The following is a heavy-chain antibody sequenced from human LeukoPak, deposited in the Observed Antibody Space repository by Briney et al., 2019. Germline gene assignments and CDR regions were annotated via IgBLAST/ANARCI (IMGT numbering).Heavy chain of an antibody. D-gene: IGHD6-19*01. CDR2: IRQDGGET. J-gene: IGHJ4*02. CDR1: GFTFSTYW. CDR3: ASAGSGLY. Sequence: GGSLRLSCAASGFTFSTYWMSWVRQAPGKGLERVATIRQDGGETYYGDSVKGRFTISRDNAKNSLYLQMNSLRDEDTAVYYCASAGSGLYWGQGTLVTVSS. V-gene: IGHV3-7*02.